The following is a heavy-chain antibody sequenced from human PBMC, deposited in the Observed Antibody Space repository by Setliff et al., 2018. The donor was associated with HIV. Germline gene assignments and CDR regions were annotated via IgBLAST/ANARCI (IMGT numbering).Heavy chain of an antibody. V-gene: IGHV4-59*08. CDR2: IYYSGRT. CDR3: ASQPAYSTDWYPPGYFDF. CDR1: GGPISSYY. J-gene: IGHJ4*02. Sequence: PSETLSLTCSVSGGPISSYYWSWIRQPPGKGLEWIGYIYYSGRTNYSPSLKSRVTISVDTARNQFSLKLSSVTAADTAVYYCASQPAYSTDWYPPGYFDFWGRGTLVTVSS. D-gene: IGHD6-19*01.